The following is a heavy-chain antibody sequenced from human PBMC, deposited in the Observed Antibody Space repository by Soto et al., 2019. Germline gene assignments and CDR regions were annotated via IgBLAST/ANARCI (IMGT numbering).Heavy chain of an antibody. V-gene: IGHV3-21*01. D-gene: IGHD6-19*01. CDR1: GFTFSSYS. CDR3: ARDSLQWLVANYWYFDL. CDR2: ITSSSSYI. J-gene: IGHJ2*01. Sequence: GGSLRLSCAASGFTFSSYSMNWVRQAPGKGPEWVSSITSSSSYIYYADSVKGRFAISRDNAENSLYLQMNSLRVEDTAVYYCARDSLQWLVANYWYFDLWGRGTLVTV.